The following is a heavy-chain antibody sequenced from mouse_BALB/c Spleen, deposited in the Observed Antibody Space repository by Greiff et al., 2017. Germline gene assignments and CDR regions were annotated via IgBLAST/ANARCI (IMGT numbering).Heavy chain of an antibody. D-gene: IGHD2-1*01. V-gene: IGHV5-6-4*01. CDR2: ISSGGSYT. Sequence: DVHLVESGGGLVKPGGSLKLSCAASGFTFSSYTMSWVRQTPEKRLEWVATISSGGSYTYYPDSVKGRFTISRDNAKNTLYLQMSSLKSEDTAMYYCTRDQGNRGFAYWGQGTLVTVSA. J-gene: IGHJ3*01. CDR3: TRDQGNRGFAY. CDR1: GFTFSSYT.